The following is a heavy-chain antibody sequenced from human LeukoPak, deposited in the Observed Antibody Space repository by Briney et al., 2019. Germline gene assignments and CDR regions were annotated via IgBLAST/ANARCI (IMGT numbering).Heavy chain of an antibody. D-gene: IGHD1-1*01. CDR2: INTNTGNP. Sequence: GASVKVSCKASGYTFTSYAMNWVRQAPGQGLEWMGWINTNTGNPTYAQGFTGRFVFSLDTSVSTAYLQISSLKAEDTAVYYCAREGNWNDYRPNDYWGQGTLVTVSS. CDR3: AREGNWNDYRPNDY. CDR1: GYTFTSYA. J-gene: IGHJ4*02. V-gene: IGHV7-4-1*02.